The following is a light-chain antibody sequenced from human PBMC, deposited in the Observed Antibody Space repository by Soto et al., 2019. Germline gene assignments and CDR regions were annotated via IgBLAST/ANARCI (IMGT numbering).Light chain of an antibody. CDR2: EGT. CDR3: SSYAGSGTFV. J-gene: IGLJ2*01. CDR1: SSDVGRYNL. Sequence: QSVLTQPASVSGSPGQSITISCTGTSSDVGRYNLVSWYQQHPGKAPKLMIYEGTERPSGVSNRFSASKSANTASLTISGLQAEDESHYHCSSYAGSGTFVFGGGTKVTV. V-gene: IGLV2-23*01.